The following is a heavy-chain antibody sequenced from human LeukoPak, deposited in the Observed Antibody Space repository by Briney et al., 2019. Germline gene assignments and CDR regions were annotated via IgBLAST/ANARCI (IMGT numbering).Heavy chain of an antibody. CDR3: ARLQATYYYDSSGYYPGGGYNWFDP. V-gene: IGHV4-30-2*03. D-gene: IGHD3-22*01. J-gene: IGHJ5*02. Sequence: PSETLSLTCTVSGGSISSGGHSWSWIRQPPGKGLEWIGSIYYSGSTYYNPSLKSRVTISVDTSKNQFSLKLSSVTAADTAVYYCARLQATYYYDSSGYYPGGGYNWFDPWGQGTLVTVSS. CDR1: GGSISSGGHS. CDR2: IYYSGST.